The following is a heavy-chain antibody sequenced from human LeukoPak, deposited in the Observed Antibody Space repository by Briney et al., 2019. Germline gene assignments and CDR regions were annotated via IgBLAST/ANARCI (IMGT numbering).Heavy chain of an antibody. CDR1: GFTFSGYA. D-gene: IGHD3-22*01. CDR3: AKDHSSGYFYFDY. Sequence: GGSLRLSCAASGFTFSGYAMSWVRQAPGKGLEWVSVISGSGGSTYYADSVKGRFTISRDNSKNTLYLQMNSLRAEDTAVYYCAKDHSSGYFYFDYWGQGTLVTVSS. V-gene: IGHV3-23*01. CDR2: ISGSGGST. J-gene: IGHJ4*02.